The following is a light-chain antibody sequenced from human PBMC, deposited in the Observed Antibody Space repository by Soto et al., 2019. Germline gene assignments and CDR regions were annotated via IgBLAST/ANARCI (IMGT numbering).Light chain of an antibody. CDR2: DVS. V-gene: IGLV2-8*01. CDR3: SSYAGTYIV. Sequence: QSVLTQPPSASGSPGQSGAISCTGTSSDVGGYDYVSWYQQHPGKAPKLMIYDVSKRPSGVPDRFSGSKSGNTASLTVSGLQAEDEADYYCSSYAGTYIVFGTGTKSPS. J-gene: IGLJ1*01. CDR1: SSDVGGYDY.